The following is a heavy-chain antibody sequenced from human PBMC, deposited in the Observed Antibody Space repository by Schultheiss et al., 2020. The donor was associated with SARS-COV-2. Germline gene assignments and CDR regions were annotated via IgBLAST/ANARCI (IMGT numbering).Heavy chain of an antibody. Sequence: SETLSLTCAVYGGSFSGYYWSWIRQPPGKGLEWIGEINHSGSTNYNPSLKSRVTISVDTSKNQFSLKLSSVTAADMAVYYCARGGWGHHDAFDIWGQGTMVTVSS. CDR1: GGSFSGYY. V-gene: IGHV4-34*01. J-gene: IGHJ3*02. CDR2: INHSGST. D-gene: IGHD6-19*01. CDR3: ARGGWGHHDAFDI.